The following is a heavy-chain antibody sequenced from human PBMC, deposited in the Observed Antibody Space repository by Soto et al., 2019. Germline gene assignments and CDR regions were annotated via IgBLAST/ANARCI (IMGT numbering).Heavy chain of an antibody. Sequence: SVKVSCKASGGTFSTYTFSWVRQAPGQGLEWMGRIIPIFGTPYYAQKFQGRVTITADKSTSTVYMELSSLGSDDTAVYFCARGLECRGYCLDKPTWFGPWGQGTMVTVSS. D-gene: IGHD2-15*01. CDR1: GGTFSTYT. J-gene: IGHJ5*02. V-gene: IGHV1-69*06. CDR2: IIPIFGTP. CDR3: ARGLECRGYCLDKPTWFGP.